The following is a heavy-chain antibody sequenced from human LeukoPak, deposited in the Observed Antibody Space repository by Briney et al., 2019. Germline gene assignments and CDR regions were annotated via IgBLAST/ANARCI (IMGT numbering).Heavy chain of an antibody. CDR1: GFTFNFYW. CDR2: IKEDGSEK. J-gene: IGHJ4*02. Sequence: GGSLRLSCAASGFTFNFYWMSWVRQAPGKGLEWVANIKEDGSEKYYVDSVKGRFTISRDNAKNSLFLQMNSLRAEDTAVYYCTRELSRGNWGQGTLVTVSS. D-gene: IGHD1-26*01. CDR3: TRELSRGN. V-gene: IGHV3-7*01.